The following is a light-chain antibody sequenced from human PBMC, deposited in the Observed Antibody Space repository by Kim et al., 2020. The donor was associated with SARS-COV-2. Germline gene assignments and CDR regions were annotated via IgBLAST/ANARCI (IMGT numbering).Light chain of an antibody. CDR2: NVN. V-gene: IGLV2-14*01. CDR3: SSYTLNQTYV. J-gene: IGLJ1*01. Sequence: QSALTQPASVSGSPGQSITISCTGTSSDVGGHNTVSWYQQHPGKVPKVIIYNVNKRPSGVSNRISGSKSGNTASLTISGLQAEDEADYYCSSYTLNQTYVFGTGTQLTVL. CDR1: SSDVGGHNT.